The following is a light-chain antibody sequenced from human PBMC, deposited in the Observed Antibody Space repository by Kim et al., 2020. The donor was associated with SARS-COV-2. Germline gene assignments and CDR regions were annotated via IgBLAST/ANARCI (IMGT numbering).Light chain of an antibody. CDR2: AAS. V-gene: IGKV1-39*01. J-gene: IGKJ4*01. CDR1: QSISSY. CDR3: QQSYSTPPALT. Sequence: VGDRVTITCRESQSISSYLNWYQQKPGKAPKLLIYAASSLQSGVPSRFSGSGSGTDFTLTISSLQPEDFATYYCQQSYSTPPALTFGGGTKVDIK.